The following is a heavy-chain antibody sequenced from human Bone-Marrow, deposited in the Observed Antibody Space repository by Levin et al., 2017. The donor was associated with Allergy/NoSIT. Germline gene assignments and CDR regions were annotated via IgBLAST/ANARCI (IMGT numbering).Heavy chain of an antibody. CDR2: IWYSGSRQ. D-gene: IGHD5-12*01. J-gene: IGHJ6*02. Sequence: GGSLRLSCAASGFTFTSYGMHWVRQAPGKGLEWVAVIWYSGSRQYYGESVKGRFTISRDSSKNTLFLQMNNLTVEDTAVYFCARDIGYEATFYGLDVWGLGTTVTVSS. V-gene: IGHV3-33*01. CDR3: ARDIGYEATFYGLDV. CDR1: GFTFTSYG.